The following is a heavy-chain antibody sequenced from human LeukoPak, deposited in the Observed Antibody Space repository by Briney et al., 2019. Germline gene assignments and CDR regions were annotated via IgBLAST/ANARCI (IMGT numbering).Heavy chain of an antibody. CDR1: GFTFSSYA. CDR2: ISAYGDNT. CDR3: ARDVRQRLATGGFDF. J-gene: IGHJ4*02. V-gene: IGHV3-64*01. Sequence: PGGSLRLSCAASGFTFSSYAMHWVRQAPAKGLEYVSGISAYGDNTYYANSVKGRFTISRDNSKNTLYLQMGSLRPDDMAVYYCARDVRQRLATGGFDFWGQGTLVTVSS. D-gene: IGHD6-25*01.